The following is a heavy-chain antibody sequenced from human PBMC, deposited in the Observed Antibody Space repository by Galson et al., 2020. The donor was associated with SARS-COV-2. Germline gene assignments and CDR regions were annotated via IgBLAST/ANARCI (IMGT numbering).Heavy chain of an antibody. Sequence: GGSLRLSCAASGFTVNSHYMTWVRQAPVKLLEWVSDLYSSGSTYYADSVKGRFTISRDNSKNTLYLQMNSQGAEDTAVYYCARDDVAVAGTDYWGQGTLVTVSS. CDR1: GFTVNSHY. CDR3: ARDDVAVAGTDY. V-gene: IGHV3-53*01. CDR2: LYSSGST. J-gene: IGHJ4*02. D-gene: IGHD6-13*01.